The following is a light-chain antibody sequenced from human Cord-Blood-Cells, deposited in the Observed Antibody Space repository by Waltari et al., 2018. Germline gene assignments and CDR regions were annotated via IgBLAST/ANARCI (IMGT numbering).Light chain of an antibody. CDR2: DVS. CDR1: SSDVSGYNY. Sequence: QSALTQPASVSGSPGQSITISCTGTSSDVSGYNYVSWYQQHPGKAPKLMIYDVSNRPSWVSNRFSGSKSGNTAALTISGLQAEDEADYYCSSYTSSSTWVFGGGTKLTVL. J-gene: IGLJ3*02. V-gene: IGLV2-14*01. CDR3: SSYTSSSTWV.